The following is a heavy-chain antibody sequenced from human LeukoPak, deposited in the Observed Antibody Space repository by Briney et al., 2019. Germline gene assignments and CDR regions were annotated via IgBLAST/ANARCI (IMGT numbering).Heavy chain of an antibody. CDR2: IIPIFGTA. CDR1: GGTFSSYA. CDR3: ASSQMYYDILTGYYIRGGFDY. D-gene: IGHD3-9*01. J-gene: IGHJ4*02. Sequence: GSSVKVSCKASGGTFSSYAISWVRQAPGQGLEWMGGIIPIFGTANYAQKFQGRVTITAGESTSTAYMELSSLRSEDTAVYYCASSQMYYDILTGYYIRGGFDYWGQGTLVTVSS. V-gene: IGHV1-69*01.